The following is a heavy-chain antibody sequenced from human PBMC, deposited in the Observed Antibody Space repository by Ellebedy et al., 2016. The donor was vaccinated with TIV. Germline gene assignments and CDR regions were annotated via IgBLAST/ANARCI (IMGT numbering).Heavy chain of an antibody. J-gene: IGHJ5*02. CDR3: AAVRIQIWFPKWFDP. V-gene: IGHV1-24*01. D-gene: IGHD5-18*01. CDR1: GYTLTDLS. CDR2: FHPEDGER. Sequence: ASVKVSCKVSGYTLTDLSMHWVRQAPGKGLEWMGGFHPEDGERIYGQKFQGRVTMTEDISTDTAYMELSSLTSEDTAVYYCAAVRIQIWFPKWFDPWGQGTLVTVSS.